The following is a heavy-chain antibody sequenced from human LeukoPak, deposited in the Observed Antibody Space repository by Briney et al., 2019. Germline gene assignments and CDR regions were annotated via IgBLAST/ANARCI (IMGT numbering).Heavy chain of an antibody. CDR3: ARHGYYYGSGSLEATYYYYGMDV. J-gene: IGHJ6*02. V-gene: IGHV4-59*08. D-gene: IGHD3-10*01. Sequence: SETLSLTCTVSGGSISSYYWSWIRQPPGKGLEWIGYIYYSGSTNYNPSLKSRVTISVDTSKNQFSLKLSSVTAADTAVYYCARHGYYYGSGSLEATYYYYGMDVWGQGTTVTVSS. CDR1: GGSISSYY. CDR2: IYYSGST.